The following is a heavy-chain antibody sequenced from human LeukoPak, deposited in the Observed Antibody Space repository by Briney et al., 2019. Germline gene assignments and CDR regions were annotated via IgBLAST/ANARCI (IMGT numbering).Heavy chain of an antibody. D-gene: IGHD3-22*01. CDR1: GFTFSSYG. V-gene: IGHV3-23*01. Sequence: PGGTLRLSCAASGFTFSSYGMSWVRQAPGKGLEWVSAISGSGGSTYYADSVKGRFTISRDNSKNTLYLQMNSLRAEDTAVYYCAKVRVYYDSSGYLDYWGQGTLVTVSS. J-gene: IGHJ4*02. CDR2: ISGSGGST. CDR3: AKVRVYYDSSGYLDY.